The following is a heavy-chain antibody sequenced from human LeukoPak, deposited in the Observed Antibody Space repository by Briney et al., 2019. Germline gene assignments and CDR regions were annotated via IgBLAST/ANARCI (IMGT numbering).Heavy chain of an antibody. CDR1: GGSFSNYY. Sequence: KTSEALSLTCTVSGGSFSNYYWSWIRQPPGKGLEWIGYIYYSGSTNYNPSLKSRVTISVDTSKNQFSLNLSSVTAADTAVYYCAGHPTALVSYGFDPWGQGTLVTVSS. V-gene: IGHV4-59*08. CDR2: IYYSGST. J-gene: IGHJ5*02. CDR3: AGHPTALVSYGFDP. D-gene: IGHD5-18*01.